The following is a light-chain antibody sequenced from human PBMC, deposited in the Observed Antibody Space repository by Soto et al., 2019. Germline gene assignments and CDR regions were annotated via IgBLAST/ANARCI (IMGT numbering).Light chain of an antibody. J-gene: IGKJ2*01. CDR3: QKYGSSPPYT. V-gene: IGKV3-20*01. CDR1: QSVSNNY. CDR2: GSS. Sequence: EVVLTQSPGTLSLSPGDRATLSCRASQSVSNNYLAWYQQKPGQSPKLLIFGSSDRATGIPDRFSGSGSGTDFTLTISSLEPEDFAVYYCQKYGSSPPYTFGQGTKLEIK.